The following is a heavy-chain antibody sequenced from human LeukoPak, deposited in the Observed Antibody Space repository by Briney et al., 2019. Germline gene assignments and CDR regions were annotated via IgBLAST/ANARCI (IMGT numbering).Heavy chain of an antibody. CDR2: ISGSGGST. CDR3: AKDSVLAGGCSWAYGLYYFDY. J-gene: IGHJ4*02. CDR1: GFTFSSYA. Sequence: GGSLRLSCAASGFTFSSYAMSWVRQAPGKGLEWVSAISGSGGSTYYADSVKGRFTISRDNSKNTLYLQMNSLRAEDTAVYYCAKDSVLAGGCSWAYGLYYFDYWGQGTLVTVSS. D-gene: IGHD6-13*01. V-gene: IGHV3-23*01.